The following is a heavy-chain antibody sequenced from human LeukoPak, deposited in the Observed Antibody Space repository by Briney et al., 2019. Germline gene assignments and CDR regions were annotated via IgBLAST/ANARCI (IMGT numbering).Heavy chain of an antibody. CDR2: IYYSGST. V-gene: IGHV4-59*01. Sequence: SETLSLTCTVSGGSISSYYWSWIRQPPGKGLEWIGYIYYSGSTNYNPSLKSRVTISVDTSKNQFSLKLSSVTAADTAVYYCARDYRGDCSGGSCYGYYYMDVWGKGTTVTVSS. CDR1: GGSISSYY. D-gene: IGHD2-15*01. CDR3: ARDYRGDCSGGSCYGYYYMDV. J-gene: IGHJ6*03.